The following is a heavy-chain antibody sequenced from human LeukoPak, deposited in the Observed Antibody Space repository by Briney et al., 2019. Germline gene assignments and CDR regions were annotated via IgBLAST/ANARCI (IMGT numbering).Heavy chain of an antibody. CDR1: GFTFSSYW. J-gene: IGHJ3*02. CDR3: ARDRGSSGWYDAFDI. V-gene: IGHV3-33*08. D-gene: IGHD6-19*01. Sequence: GGSLRLSCAASGFTFSSYWMTWVRQAPGKGLEWVAVIWYDGSNKYYADSVKGRFTISRDNSKNTLYLQMNSLRAEDTAVYYCARDRGSSGWYDAFDIWGQGTMVTVSS. CDR2: IWYDGSNK.